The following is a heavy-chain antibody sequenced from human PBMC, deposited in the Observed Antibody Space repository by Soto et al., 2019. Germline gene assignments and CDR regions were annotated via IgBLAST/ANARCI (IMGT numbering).Heavy chain of an antibody. D-gene: IGHD2-2*01. V-gene: IGHV3-30-3*01. Sequence: GSLRLSCAASGFTFSTYAMHWVRQAPGKGLEWVAVISYDGSNKYYADSVRGRFTLSRDNSKNTLYVQMNSLRAEDTAVYYCARDGLDCFDISCYGTNYYYFYGMGVWGQGTTVTVSS. J-gene: IGHJ6*02. CDR2: ISYDGSNK. CDR3: ARDGLDCFDISCYGTNYYYFYGMGV. CDR1: GFTFSTYA.